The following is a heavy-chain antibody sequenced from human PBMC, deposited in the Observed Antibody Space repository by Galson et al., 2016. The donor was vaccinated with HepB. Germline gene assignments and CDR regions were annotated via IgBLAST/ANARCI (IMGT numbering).Heavy chain of an antibody. D-gene: IGHD4-11*01. CDR2: IGTAGDR. J-gene: IGHJ6*02. V-gene: IGHV3-13*01. CDR1: GFTFSSYD. CDR3: ARGGDYIKEGYYYGMDV. Sequence: SLRLSCATSGFTFSSYDMHWVRQATGKGLEWVSGIGTAGDRYYAGSVMGRFAISRENAKNSLFLQMNNLRAGDTAVYYCARGGDYIKEGYYYGMDVWGQGTTVTVSS.